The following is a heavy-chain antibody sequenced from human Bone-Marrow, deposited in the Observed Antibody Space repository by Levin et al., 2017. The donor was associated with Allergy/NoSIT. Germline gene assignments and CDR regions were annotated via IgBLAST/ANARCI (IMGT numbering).Heavy chain of an antibody. Sequence: ASVKVSCKASGYTFTSYYMHWVRQAPGQGLEWMGIINPSGGSTSYAQKFQGRVTMTRDTSTSTVYMELSSLRSEDTAVYYCARDITIFGVVPNWFDPWGQGTLVTVSS. CDR2: INPSGGST. J-gene: IGHJ5*02. CDR1: GYTFTSYY. V-gene: IGHV1-46*01. CDR3: ARDITIFGVVPNWFDP. D-gene: IGHD3-3*01.